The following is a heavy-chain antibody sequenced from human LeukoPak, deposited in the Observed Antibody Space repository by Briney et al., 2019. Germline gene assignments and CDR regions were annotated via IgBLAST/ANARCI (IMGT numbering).Heavy chain of an antibody. D-gene: IGHD3-22*01. J-gene: IGHJ4*02. CDR2: ISSSGSTR. Sequence: GGSLRLSCAASGFTFSDYYMSWIRQAPGKGLEWVSYISSSGSTRYYADSVKGRFTISRDDSKNTLYLQMNSLRAEDTAVYYCAKTYYDSSGYYYDDPLDYWGQGTLVTVSS. CDR1: GFTFSDYY. V-gene: IGHV3-11*04. CDR3: AKTYYDSSGYYYDDPLDY.